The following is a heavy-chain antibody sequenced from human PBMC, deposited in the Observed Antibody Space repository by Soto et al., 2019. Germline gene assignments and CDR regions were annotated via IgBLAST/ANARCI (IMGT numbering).Heavy chain of an antibody. J-gene: IGHJ6*02. Sequence: SETLSLTCTVSGGSISSYHWSWIRQPPGKGLEWIGYFYYSGSTKYNPSLKSRVTMSADKSKNQFSLRLKSVTAADTAVYWCARDYYYDNSGNPGAYYYGMDVWGQGSTVTV. CDR1: GGSISSYH. D-gene: IGHD3-22*01. V-gene: IGHV4-59*01. CDR3: ARDYYYDNSGNPGAYYYGMDV. CDR2: FYYSGST.